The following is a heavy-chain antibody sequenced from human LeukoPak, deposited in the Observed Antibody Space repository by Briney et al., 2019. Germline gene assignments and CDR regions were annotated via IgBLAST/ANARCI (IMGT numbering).Heavy chain of an antibody. Sequence: ASVKVSCKPSGYTFTSFGISWVRQAPGQGLEWMGWIGAYNGDTNYAQKFQGRVTMTTDTSTSTAYMDLRSLRSDDAAVYYCTRDHCRGDNCPSFDYWGQGTLVTVSS. J-gene: IGHJ4*02. V-gene: IGHV1-18*04. CDR2: IGAYNGDT. CDR1: GYTFTSFG. D-gene: IGHD2-15*01. CDR3: TRDHCRGDNCPSFDY.